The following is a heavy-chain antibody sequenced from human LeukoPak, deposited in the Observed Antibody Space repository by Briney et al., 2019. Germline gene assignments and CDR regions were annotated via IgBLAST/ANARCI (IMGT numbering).Heavy chain of an antibody. D-gene: IGHD3-16*01. J-gene: IGHJ4*02. CDR2: ISGGGETT. CDR3: ARDRGGGKPFDY. V-gene: IGHV3-48*04. CDR1: GFTFSSYS. Sequence: GGSLRLSCAASGFTFSSYSMNWVRQAPGKGLEWVSYISGGGETTYYADSVKGRFTIFRDNTKNSLFLQMNSLRAEDTAVYYCARDRGGGKPFDYWGQGTLVTVSS.